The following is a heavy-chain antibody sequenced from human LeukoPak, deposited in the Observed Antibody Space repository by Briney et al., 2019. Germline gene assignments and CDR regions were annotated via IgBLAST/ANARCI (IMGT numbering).Heavy chain of an antibody. V-gene: IGHV4-4*07. J-gene: IGHJ3*02. CDR2: IYTSGST. D-gene: IGHD1-1*01. Sequence: SETLSLTCTVSGGSISSYYWSWIRQPAGKGLEWIGRIYTSGSTNYNPSLKSRVTMSVDTSKNQFSLKLSSATAADTAVYYCARDVGRYNWNDVDAFDIWGQGTMVTVSS. CDR3: ARDVGRYNWNDVDAFDI. CDR1: GGSISSYY.